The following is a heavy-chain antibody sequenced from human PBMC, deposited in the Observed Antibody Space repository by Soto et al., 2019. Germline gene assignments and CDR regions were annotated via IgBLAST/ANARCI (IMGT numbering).Heavy chain of an antibody. CDR2: INPKSGGT. D-gene: IGHD3-9*01. CDR1: GYTFSGHY. J-gene: IGHJ3*02. V-gene: IGHV1-2*02. CDR3: AREGTGYSAFDI. Sequence: ASVKVSCKASGYTFSGHYIHWVRQAPEQGLEWMGWINPKSGGTKYTQKFQGRVTMTRDTSINTAYMDLSRVTSDDTAVYYCAREGTGYSAFDIWGQGTMVTVSS.